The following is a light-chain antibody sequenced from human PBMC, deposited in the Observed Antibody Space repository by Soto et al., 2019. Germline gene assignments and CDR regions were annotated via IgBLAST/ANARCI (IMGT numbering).Light chain of an antibody. V-gene: IGKV1-39*01. J-gene: IGKJ2*01. Sequence: DIQMTQPPSSLASSLGDRVTITCRASQSISSNLQWYPHKPGKAPRLLIDAASSLQSGVPSRFSGSGSGTDFTLTISSLQPEDSAAYYCQQSYSTPVDFGQGTKLEIK. CDR2: AAS. CDR1: QSISSN. CDR3: QQSYSTPVD.